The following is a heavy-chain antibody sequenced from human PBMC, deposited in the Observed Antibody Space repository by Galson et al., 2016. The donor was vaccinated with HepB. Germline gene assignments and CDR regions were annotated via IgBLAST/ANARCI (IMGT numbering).Heavy chain of an antibody. D-gene: IGHD3-10*01. CDR3: ARDYYGSGRPI. V-gene: IGHV4-59*01. Sequence: SETLSLTCTVSGGSISSYYWSWIRQPPGKGLEWIGYIFYSGSTNYHPPLKSRVTLSVDTSKTQFSLKLTSWTAADPAVYYCARDYYGSGRPIWGQGTLVTVSS. CDR1: GGSISSYY. CDR2: IFYSGST. J-gene: IGHJ4*02.